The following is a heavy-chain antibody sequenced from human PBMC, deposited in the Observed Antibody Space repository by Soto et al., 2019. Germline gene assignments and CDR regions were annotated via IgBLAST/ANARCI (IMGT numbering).Heavy chain of an antibody. CDR2: IYYSGST. J-gene: IGHJ4*02. CDR3: ARSRGGYFDY. D-gene: IGHD3-22*01. CDR1: GVSISSYY. Sequence: QVQLQESGPGLVKPSETLSLTCTVSGVSISSYYWSWIRQPPGKGLEWIGYIYYSGSTNYNPSLKSRVTISVHTSKNQFFLKLSSVTAADTAVYYCARSRGGYFDYWGQGTLVTVSS. V-gene: IGHV4-59*01.